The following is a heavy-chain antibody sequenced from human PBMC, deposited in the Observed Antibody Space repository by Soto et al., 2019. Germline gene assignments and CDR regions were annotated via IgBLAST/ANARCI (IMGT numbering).Heavy chain of an antibody. CDR3: ARAPKSIAVATFDY. Sequence: ASVKVSCKASGYTFTGYYMHWVRQAPGQGLEWMGWINPNSGGTNYAQKFQGWVTMTRDTSISTAYMELSRLRSDDTAVYYCARAPKSIAVATFDYWGQGTLVTVSS. J-gene: IGHJ4*02. V-gene: IGHV1-2*04. D-gene: IGHD6-19*01. CDR2: INPNSGGT. CDR1: GYTFTGYY.